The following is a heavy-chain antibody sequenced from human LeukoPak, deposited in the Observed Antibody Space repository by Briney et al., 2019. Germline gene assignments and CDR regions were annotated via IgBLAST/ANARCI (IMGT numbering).Heavy chain of an antibody. CDR1: GFTFKSYP. CDR3: ARVPTRYCSSTSCYHGMDV. D-gene: IGHD2-2*01. CDR2: VSYDGNTK. V-gene: IGHV3-30*04. Sequence: GGSLRLSCSAAGFTFKSYPMHWVRQAPGKGLEWVAVVSYDGNTKYYADSVKGRFTISRDNSKNTLYLQMNSLRAEDTAVYYCARVPTRYCSSTSCYHGMDVWGQGTTVTVSS. J-gene: IGHJ6*02.